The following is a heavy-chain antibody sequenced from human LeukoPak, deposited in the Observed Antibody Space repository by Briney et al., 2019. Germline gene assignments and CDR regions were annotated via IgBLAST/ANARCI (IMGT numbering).Heavy chain of an antibody. V-gene: IGHV1-2*04. Sequence: ASVKVSCKASGYTFTGYYMHWVRQAPGQGLEWMGWINPNSGGTNYAQKFQGWVTMTRDTSISTAYMELSRLRSDDTAVYYCARAPNLAHYYGSGSYYNDWLDPWGQGTLVTVSS. CDR1: GYTFTGYY. CDR2: INPNSGGT. D-gene: IGHD3-10*01. J-gene: IGHJ5*02. CDR3: ARAPNLAHYYGSGSYYNDWLDP.